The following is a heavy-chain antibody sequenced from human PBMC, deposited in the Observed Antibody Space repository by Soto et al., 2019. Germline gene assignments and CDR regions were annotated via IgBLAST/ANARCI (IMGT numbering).Heavy chain of an antibody. CDR3: ARPQNDILTDSYTNYFDP. Sequence: QVQLVQSGAEVKKPGASVKVSCKASGFTFSNYGITWLRQVPGQGLEWMGWISAYNGITVHAQEYQGRLTMTTDTSTSTAYMELRSLRPDDTAVYYCARPQNDILTDSYTNYFDPWGQGTLVTVSS. V-gene: IGHV1-18*01. D-gene: IGHD3-9*01. J-gene: IGHJ5*02. CDR2: ISAYNGIT. CDR1: GFTFSNYG.